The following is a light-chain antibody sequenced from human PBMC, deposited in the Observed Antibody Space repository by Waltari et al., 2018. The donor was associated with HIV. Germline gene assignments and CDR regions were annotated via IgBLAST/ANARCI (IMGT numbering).Light chain of an antibody. J-gene: IGLJ2*01. CDR1: HSNLGSNV. V-gene: IGLV1-47*01. CDR2: RNN. Sequence: SVLTQAPSASGTPGQRVTISCSGNHSNLGSNVVYWHQQVPGGAPKLLIYRNNQRPSGVPDRFSGSKSVTSASLAISGLRSEDEADYYCAAWDDSLSGLVFGGRTKLTVL. CDR3: AAWDDSLSGLV.